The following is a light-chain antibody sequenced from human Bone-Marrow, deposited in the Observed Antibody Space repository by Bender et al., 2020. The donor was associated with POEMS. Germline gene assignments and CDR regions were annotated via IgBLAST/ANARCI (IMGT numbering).Light chain of an antibody. CDR3: QSYDNSLSGWV. CDR1: SSNIGACYD. J-gene: IGLJ3*02. Sequence: QSVLTQPPSVSGAPGQRVTISCTGSSSNIGACYDVHWYQQLPGTAPRLLIYGNINRPSEVPDRISGSKSGSSASLAITGLQAEDEADYYCQSYDNSLSGWVFGGGTRLTVL. CDR2: GNI. V-gene: IGLV1-40*01.